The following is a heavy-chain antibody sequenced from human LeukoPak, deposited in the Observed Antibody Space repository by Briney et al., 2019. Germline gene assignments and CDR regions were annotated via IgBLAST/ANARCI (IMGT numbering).Heavy chain of an antibody. Sequence: PGGSLRLSCAASGFTFNSYWMHWVRQPPGKGLVWVSRINSDASSTRYADSVKGRFTISRDNAKNTLYLQMNSLRAEDMAVYYCARGSYSSSWKTFDYWGQGTLVTVSS. CDR3: ARGSYSSSWKTFDY. D-gene: IGHD6-13*01. CDR1: GFTFNSYW. V-gene: IGHV3-74*01. CDR2: INSDASST. J-gene: IGHJ4*02.